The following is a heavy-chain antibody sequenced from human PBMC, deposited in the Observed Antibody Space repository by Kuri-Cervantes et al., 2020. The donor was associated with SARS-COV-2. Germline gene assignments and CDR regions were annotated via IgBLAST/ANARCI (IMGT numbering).Heavy chain of an antibody. V-gene: IGHV3-21*01. CDR3: ARDQLARNYYYYMDV. CDR1: GFTFSGYT. CDR2: VSGSGSYI. D-gene: IGHD1-1*01. J-gene: IGHJ6*03. Sequence: GGSLRLSCVATGFTFSGYTMNWVRQAPGKAPQWVSSVSGSGSYIYYADSVKGQFTISRDSAKNSLYLQMNSLRAEDTAVYYCARDQLARNYYYYMDVWGKGTTVTVSS.